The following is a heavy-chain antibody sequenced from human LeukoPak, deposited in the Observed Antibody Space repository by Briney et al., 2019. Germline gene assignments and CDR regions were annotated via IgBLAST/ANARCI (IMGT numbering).Heavy chain of an antibody. CDR1: GGTFSSYA. Sequence: EASVKVSCKASGGTFSSYAISWVRQAPGQGLEWMGRIIPIFGTANYAQKFQGRVTITTDESTSTAYMELSSLRSEDTAVYYCASGVLRSSGLGLMFDPWGQGTLVTASS. D-gene: IGHD6-25*01. CDR3: ASGVLRSSGLGLMFDP. V-gene: IGHV1-69*05. J-gene: IGHJ5*02. CDR2: IIPIFGTA.